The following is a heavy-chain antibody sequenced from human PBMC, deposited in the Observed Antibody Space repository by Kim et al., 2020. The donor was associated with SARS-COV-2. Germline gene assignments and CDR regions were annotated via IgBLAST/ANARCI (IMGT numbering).Heavy chain of an antibody. Sequence: GGSLRLSCTASGFTFEEHAMSWVRQAPGKGLEWVGFIRSNSVGGTVKYAASVTGRFTISSDDSNSVAYLQMNSLKTDGTGVYYCTREPSLFDYYESGAYFDLGGRGTHVTVSS. V-gene: IGHV3-49*04. CDR2: IRSNSVGGTV. D-gene: IGHD3-22*01. CDR1: GFTFEEHA. J-gene: IGHJ2*01. CDR3: TREPSLFDYYESGAYFDL.